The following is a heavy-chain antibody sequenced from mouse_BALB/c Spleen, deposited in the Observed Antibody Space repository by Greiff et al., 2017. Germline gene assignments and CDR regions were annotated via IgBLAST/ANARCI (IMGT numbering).Heavy chain of an antibody. CDR2: ISYSGST. J-gene: IGHJ2*01. D-gene: IGHD2-4*01. CDR1: GYSITSDYA. V-gene: IGHV3-2*02. CDR3: ARRGDYVPDY. Sequence: EVQLQESGPGLVKPSQSLSLTCTVTGYSITSDYAWNWIRQFPGNKLEWMGYISYSGSTSYNPSLKSRISITRDTSKNQFFLQLNSVTTEDTATYYCARRGDYVPDYWGQGTTLTVSS.